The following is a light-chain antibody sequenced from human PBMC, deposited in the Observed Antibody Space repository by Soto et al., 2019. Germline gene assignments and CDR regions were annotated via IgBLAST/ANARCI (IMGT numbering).Light chain of an antibody. CDR1: QAIGDW. CDR2: ATS. J-gene: IGKJ4*01. Sequence: DIQMTQSPSSVSASVGDRVTITCRASQAIGDWLAWYQQKPGKAPNLLIYATSTLQSGVPSRFSGRGSETRVPLHNSNLQPEDFGTYYWPKGDNSPVPFGGGTRVEI. V-gene: IGKV1-12*01. CDR3: PKGDNSPVP.